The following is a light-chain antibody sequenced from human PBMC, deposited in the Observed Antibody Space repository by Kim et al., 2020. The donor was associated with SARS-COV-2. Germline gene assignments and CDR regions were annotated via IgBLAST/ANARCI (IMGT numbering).Light chain of an antibody. J-gene: IGLJ3*02. Sequence: QSVLTQPPSASGTPGQRVTISCSGSSSNIGSNIVNWYQQVPGTAPKLLIYSNNQRPSGVPDRFSGSKSGTSASLTISGLQSEDEADYYCVAWDDSLNGHWGCGGGTQLTVL. CDR3: VAWDDSLNGHWG. CDR1: SSNIGSNI. V-gene: IGLV1-44*01. CDR2: SNN.